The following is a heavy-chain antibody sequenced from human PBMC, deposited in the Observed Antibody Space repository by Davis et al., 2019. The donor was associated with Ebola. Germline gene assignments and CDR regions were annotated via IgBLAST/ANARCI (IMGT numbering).Heavy chain of an antibody. V-gene: IGHV1-46*01. CDR2: INPSGGST. J-gene: IGHJ6*02. D-gene: IGHD1-7*01. CDR1: GYPFSTYY. CDR3: ARDYGITGTTYYGMDV. Sequence: ASVKVSCKSSGYPFSTYYIHWVRQAPGQGLEWMGIINPSGGSTSYAQKFQGRVTMTRDTSTSTVYMELSSLRSQDTAVYYCARDYGITGTTYYGMDVWGQGTTVTVSS.